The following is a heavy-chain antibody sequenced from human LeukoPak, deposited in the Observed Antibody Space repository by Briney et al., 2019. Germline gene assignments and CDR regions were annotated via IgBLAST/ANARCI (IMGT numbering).Heavy chain of an antibody. J-gene: IGHJ6*02. V-gene: IGHV3-23*01. D-gene: IGHD4-11*01. CDR2: ISSSGSST. Sequence: GGSLRLSCAASGFTFSSFAMSWVRQAPGKGLEWVSAISSSGSSTYFADSVKGRFTISRDNSKNTLFLQMNTLRAEDTAVYYCAKYPSTVTTFYSYGMDVWGQGTSVTVSS. CDR3: AKYPSTVTTFYSYGMDV. CDR1: GFTFSSFA.